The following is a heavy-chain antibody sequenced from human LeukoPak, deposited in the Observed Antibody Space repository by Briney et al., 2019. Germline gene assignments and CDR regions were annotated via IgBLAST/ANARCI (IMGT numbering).Heavy chain of an antibody. J-gene: IGHJ4*02. Sequence: GGSLTLSCAGSGFNLSSYSKSWVRQAPGKGVEFVSSISSRKSFIYYADSVKGRFTISRDNAKKSLSLQMNSLRADDTAVYYCARGYSSSWYFDWGQGTLVTVSS. D-gene: IGHD6-13*01. CDR1: GFNLSSYS. CDR2: ISSRKSFI. CDR3: ARGYSSSWYFD. V-gene: IGHV3-21*01.